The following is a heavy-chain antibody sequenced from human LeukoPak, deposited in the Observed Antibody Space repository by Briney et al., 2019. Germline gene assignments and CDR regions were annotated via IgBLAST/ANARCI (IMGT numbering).Heavy chain of an antibody. J-gene: IGHJ4*02. D-gene: IGHD2-21*02. CDR3: ARASKATVPLGY. CDR1: GFTFSTYS. CDR2: ITPSGSYI. Sequence: GGSLRLSCAASGFTFSTYSMNWVRQAPGKGLEWVSSITPSGSYIYYATSVKGRFTISRDNAKNSLYLQMNSLRAEDTAVYYCARASKATVPLGYWGQGTLVTVSS. V-gene: IGHV3-21*01.